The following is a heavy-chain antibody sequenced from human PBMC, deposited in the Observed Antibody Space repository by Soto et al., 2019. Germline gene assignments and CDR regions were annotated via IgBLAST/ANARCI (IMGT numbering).Heavy chain of an antibody. CDR1: GFTFSSYA. V-gene: IGHV3-23*01. D-gene: IGHD1-26*01. J-gene: IGHJ3*02. CDR3: AKDLSYSGSYSGAFDI. Sequence: GGSLRLSCAASGFTFSSYAMSWVRQAPGKGLEWVSAISGSGGSTYYADSVKGRFTISRDNSKDTLYLQMNSLRAEDTAVYCCAKDLSYSGSYSGAFDIWGQGTMVTVSS. CDR2: ISGSGGST.